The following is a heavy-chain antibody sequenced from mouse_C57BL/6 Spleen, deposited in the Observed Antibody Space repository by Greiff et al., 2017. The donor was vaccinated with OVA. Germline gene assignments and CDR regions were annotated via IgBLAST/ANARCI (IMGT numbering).Heavy chain of an antibody. V-gene: IGHV1-69*01. D-gene: IGHD2-4*01. Sequence: VQLQQPGAELVMPGASVKLSCKASGYTFTSYWMHWVKQRPGQGLEWIGEIDPSDSYTNYNQKFKGKSTLTVDKSSSTAYMQLSSLTSEDSAVYYCARVGDYDRRSWFAYWGQGTLVTVSA. CDR1: GYTFTSYW. CDR2: IDPSDSYT. J-gene: IGHJ3*01. CDR3: ARVGDYDRRSWFAY.